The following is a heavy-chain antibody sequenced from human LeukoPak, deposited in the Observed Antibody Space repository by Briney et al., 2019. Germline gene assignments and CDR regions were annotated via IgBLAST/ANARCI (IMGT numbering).Heavy chain of an antibody. CDR2: ISGRGDST. Sequence: GGSLRLSCAASGFTFSSYAMSWVRPAPGKGRDWVSVISGRGDSTYYADTVKGRYTISRDNSKNTMYVQMNSLRAEDTAVYYCAKDSRGVAAPDRWGQGTLVTVSS. D-gene: IGHD6-13*01. J-gene: IGHJ5*02. CDR1: GFTFSSYA. V-gene: IGHV3-23*01. CDR3: AKDSRGVAAPDR.